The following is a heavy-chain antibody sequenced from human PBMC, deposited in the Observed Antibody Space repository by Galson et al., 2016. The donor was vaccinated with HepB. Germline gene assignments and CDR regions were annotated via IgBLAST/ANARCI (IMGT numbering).Heavy chain of an antibody. Sequence: SLRLSCAASGFTFSIYAMSWVRQAPGKGLEWVSAISGSGSSTYYADSVKGRFTISRDNSKNTLYLQMNSLRAEDTAVYYCAKGGYGSGTYYNAIQHWGPGTMVTVSS. CDR1: GFTFSIYA. CDR3: AKGGYGSGTYYNAIQH. V-gene: IGHV3-23*01. J-gene: IGHJ3*01. CDR2: ISGSGSST. D-gene: IGHD3-10*01.